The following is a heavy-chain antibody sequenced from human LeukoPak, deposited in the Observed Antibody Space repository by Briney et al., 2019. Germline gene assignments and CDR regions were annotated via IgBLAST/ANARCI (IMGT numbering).Heavy chain of an antibody. J-gene: IGHJ4*02. CDR3: AKGGYSFGPGDPHFDY. D-gene: IGHD5-18*01. Sequence: GGSLRLSCAASGFTFSSYAMSWVRQAPGKGLEWVSAISGSGGSTYYADSVKGRFTISRDNSKNTLYLQMNSLRAEDTAVYYCAKGGYSFGPGDPHFDYWGQGTLVTVSS. CDR1: GFTFSSYA. V-gene: IGHV3-23*01. CDR2: ISGSGGST.